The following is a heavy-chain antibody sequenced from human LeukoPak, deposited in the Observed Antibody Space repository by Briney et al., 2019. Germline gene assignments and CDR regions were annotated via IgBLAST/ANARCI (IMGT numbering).Heavy chain of an antibody. D-gene: IGHD2-2*01. CDR2: IYTSGST. CDR1: GGSISSYY. Sequence: SETLSLTCTVSGGSISSYYWSWIRQPAGKGLEWIGRIYTSGSTNYNPSLKSRVTMSVDTFKNQFSLKLSSVTAADTAVYYCARDLRYCSSTSCPAWGQGTLVTVSS. J-gene: IGHJ5*02. CDR3: ARDLRYCSSTSCPA. V-gene: IGHV4-4*07.